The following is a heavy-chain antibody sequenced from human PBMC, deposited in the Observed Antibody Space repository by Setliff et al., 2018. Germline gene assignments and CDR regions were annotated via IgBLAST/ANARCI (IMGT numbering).Heavy chain of an antibody. CDR3: AKFSSVPGSRFFDY. CDR2: IDQASNT. CDR1: GFTFRDYS. D-gene: IGHD2-2*01. V-gene: IGHV3-23*05. Sequence: PGGSLRLSCATSGFTFRDYSLTWVRQAPGKGLEWVSGIDQASNTYYPDSMKGRFTISRDNSRNTISLQMNSLRAEDTAIYSCAKFSSVPGSRFFDYWGQGALVTVSS. J-gene: IGHJ4*02.